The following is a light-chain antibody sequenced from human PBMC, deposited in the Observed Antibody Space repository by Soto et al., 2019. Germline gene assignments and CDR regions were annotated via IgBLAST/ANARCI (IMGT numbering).Light chain of an antibody. CDR3: QQYNNWPSWT. J-gene: IGKJ1*01. Sequence: EIVMTQSPATLSVSPGESATLSCRASQSVSRNLAWYQQKPGQAPRLLICGASTRATGIPARFSGSGSGTEFTLTISSLQSEDFAVYYCQQYNNWPSWTFGQGTKVEIK. V-gene: IGKV3-15*01. CDR2: GAS. CDR1: QSVSRN.